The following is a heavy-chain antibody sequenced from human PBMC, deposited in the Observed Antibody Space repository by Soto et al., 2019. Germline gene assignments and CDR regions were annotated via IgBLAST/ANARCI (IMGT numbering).Heavy chain of an antibody. CDR2: IYYSGST. Sequence: PSETLSLTCTVSGGSISSYYWSWIRQPPGKGLEWIGYIYYSGSTDYNPSLKSRVTISVDTSKNQFSLKLSSVTAADTAVYYCARVDWNNYYYYYYMDVWGKGTTVTVS. CDR3: ARVDWNNYYYYYYMDV. J-gene: IGHJ6*03. CDR1: GGSISSYY. D-gene: IGHD1-1*01. V-gene: IGHV4-59*01.